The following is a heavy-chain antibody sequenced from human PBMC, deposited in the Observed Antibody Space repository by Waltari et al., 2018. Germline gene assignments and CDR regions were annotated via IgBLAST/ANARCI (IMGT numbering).Heavy chain of an antibody. V-gene: IGHV3-74*01. CDR3: ARVAVTTPWYFDL. CDR2: INSAGSTT. Sequence: EVQLVESGGGLVQPGGSLRLPCAASGFTFSTYWMHWVRQAPGKGLVWVSRINSAGSTTTYTDSVQGRFTISRANAKNTLYLQMNSLRAEDTAVYYCARVAVTTPWYFDLWGRGTLVTVSS. J-gene: IGHJ2*01. D-gene: IGHD2-21*02. CDR1: GFTFSTYW.